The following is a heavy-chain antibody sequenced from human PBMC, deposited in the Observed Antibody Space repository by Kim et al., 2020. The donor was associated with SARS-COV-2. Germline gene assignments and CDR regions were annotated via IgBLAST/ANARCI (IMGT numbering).Heavy chain of an antibody. J-gene: IGHJ3*02. CDR3: ARDRGSGAFDI. V-gene: IGHV4-31*02. Sequence: YYNPALESRVTPQVHTSKNQFARKLSAATAADTAVYYCARDRGSGAFDIWGQGTMVTVSS. D-gene: IGHD3-10*01.